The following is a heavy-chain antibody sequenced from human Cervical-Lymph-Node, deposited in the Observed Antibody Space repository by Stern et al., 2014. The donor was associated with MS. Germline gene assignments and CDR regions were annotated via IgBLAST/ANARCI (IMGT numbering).Heavy chain of an antibody. CDR2: IKSNTDGGTT. J-gene: IGHJ4*02. Sequence: EVQLVESGGGLVKPGGSLRLSCATSGFSFSNAWMSWVRQDPGKGLEWVGRIKSNTDGGTTDYAAPVKGRFTMSRDDSKDTLYLQMNSLKTEDTAVYYCATDLVVITTNFDYWGQGTLVTVSS. V-gene: IGHV3-15*01. CDR3: ATDLVVITTNFDY. D-gene: IGHD3-22*01. CDR1: GFSFSNAW.